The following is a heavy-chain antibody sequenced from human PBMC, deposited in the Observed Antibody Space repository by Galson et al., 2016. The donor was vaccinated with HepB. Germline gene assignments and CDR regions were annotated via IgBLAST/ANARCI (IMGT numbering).Heavy chain of an antibody. D-gene: IGHD6-13*01. CDR3: AAEIAESGTFNFPFDY. CDR1: GGTLNKYA. V-gene: IGHV1-69*06. Sequence: QSGAEVKKPGESLKISCKASGGTLNKYAINWVRQAPGQGLEWVGGILPMFGTLNSAQKFQGRVILTADKSTGTAYMELSSLRSEDTAVYYCAAEIAESGTFNFPFDYWGQGTLVTVSS. J-gene: IGHJ4*02. CDR2: ILPMFGTL.